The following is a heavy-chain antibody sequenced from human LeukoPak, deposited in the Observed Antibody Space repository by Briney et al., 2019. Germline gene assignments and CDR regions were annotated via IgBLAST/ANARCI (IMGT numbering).Heavy chain of an antibody. V-gene: IGHV1-8*01. Sequence: ASVKVSCKASGYTFTSYDISWVRQATGQGLEWMGWMNPNSGNTGYAQKFQGRVTMTRNTSISTAYMELSSLRVEDTALYYCAKAVRGYQHDAFDIWGQGTMVTVSS. D-gene: IGHD3-22*01. CDR1: GYTFTSYD. CDR2: MNPNSGNT. CDR3: AKAVRGYQHDAFDI. J-gene: IGHJ3*02.